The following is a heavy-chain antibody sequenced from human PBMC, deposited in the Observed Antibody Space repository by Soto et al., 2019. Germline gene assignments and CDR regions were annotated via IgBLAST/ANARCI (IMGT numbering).Heavy chain of an antibody. Sequence: QVQLVESGGGVVQPGRSPRLSCAASGFTFSNFGMHWVRQAPGKGLEWVAAISSDGGDKYYSHSVKDRFTVSRDNSRNTLFLQMNILRVEDTAVYYCVKGSDVARQELDRWGQGILVTVSS. V-gene: IGHV3-30*18. CDR1: GFTFSNFG. CDR3: VKGSDVARQELDR. J-gene: IGHJ5*02. CDR2: ISSDGGDK. D-gene: IGHD2-15*01.